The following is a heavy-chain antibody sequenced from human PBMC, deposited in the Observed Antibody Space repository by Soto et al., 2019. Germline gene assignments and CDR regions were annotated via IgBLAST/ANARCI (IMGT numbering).Heavy chain of an antibody. CDR1: CYTFTSYG. J-gene: IGHJ4*02. CDR3: ARDRGSYALEY. Sequence: ASVKVSCKSSCYTFTSYGISLVRQAPGQGLEWMGWISANNGNTNYAQNLQGRVTMTTDTSTSTAYMELRSLRSDDTAVYYCARDRGSYALEYWGQGTLVTVSS. D-gene: IGHD1-26*01. CDR2: ISANNGNT. V-gene: IGHV1-18*01.